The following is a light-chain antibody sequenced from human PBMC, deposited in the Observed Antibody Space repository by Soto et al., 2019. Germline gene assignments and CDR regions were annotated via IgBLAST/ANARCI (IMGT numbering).Light chain of an antibody. Sequence: DLQMTQSPSTLSASVGDRVTITCRASQSISSWLAWYQQKPGKAPKLLIYDASSLESGVPSRFSGSGSGTEFTLTISSLQPDDFATYYCQQYNSSPAFGQGTKLEIK. CDR1: QSISSW. CDR2: DAS. V-gene: IGKV1-5*01. CDR3: QQYNSSPA. J-gene: IGKJ2*01.